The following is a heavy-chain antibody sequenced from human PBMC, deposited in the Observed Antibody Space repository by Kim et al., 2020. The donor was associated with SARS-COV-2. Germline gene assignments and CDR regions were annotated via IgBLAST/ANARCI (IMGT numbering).Heavy chain of an antibody. CDR3: ARASYYDILTGYYESPPYYYYYGMDV. V-gene: IGHV4-31*03. Sequence: SETLSLTCTVSGGSISSGGYYWSWIRQHPGKGLEWIGYIYYSGSTYYNPSLKSRVTISVDTSKNQFSLKLSSVTAADTAVYYCARASYYDILTGYYESPPYYYYYGMDVWGQGTTVTVSS. CDR2: IYYSGST. CDR1: GGSISSGGYY. D-gene: IGHD3-9*01. J-gene: IGHJ6*02.